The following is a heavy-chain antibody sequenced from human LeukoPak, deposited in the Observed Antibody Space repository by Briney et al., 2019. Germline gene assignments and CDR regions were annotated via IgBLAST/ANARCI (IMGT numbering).Heavy chain of an antibody. CDR1: GFTFSNAW. Sequence: AGGSLRLSCAASGFTFSNAWMSWVRQAPGKGLEWVGRIKSKTDGGTTDYAAPVKGRFTISRDDSKNTLYLQMNSLKTEDTAVYYCTTVNYCSSTSCYQAYYYYGMDVWGQGTTVTVSS. J-gene: IGHJ6*02. D-gene: IGHD2-2*01. CDR2: IKSKTDGGTT. V-gene: IGHV3-15*01. CDR3: TTVNYCSSTSCYQAYYYYGMDV.